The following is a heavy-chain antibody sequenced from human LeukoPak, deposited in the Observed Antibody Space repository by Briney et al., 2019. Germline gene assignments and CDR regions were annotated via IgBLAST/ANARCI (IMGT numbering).Heavy chain of an antibody. CDR1: GYTFTGYY. V-gene: IGHV1-2*02. D-gene: IGHD5-12*01. Sequence: ASVKVSCKASGYTFTGYYMHWVRQAPGQGLEWMGWINPNSGGTNYAQEFQGRVTMTRDTSISTAYMELSRLRSDDTAVYYCARDLYSGYDNGPYYWGQGTLVTVSS. CDR2: INPNSGGT. J-gene: IGHJ4*02. CDR3: ARDLYSGYDNGPYY.